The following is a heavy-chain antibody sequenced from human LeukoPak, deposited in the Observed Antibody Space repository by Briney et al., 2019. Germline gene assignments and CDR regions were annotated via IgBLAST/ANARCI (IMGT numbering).Heavy chain of an antibody. D-gene: IGHD4/OR15-4a*01. CDR2: IYSDNI. CDR3: ARRAGAYSHPYDY. CDR1: GLTVSSNS. J-gene: IGHJ4*02. Sequence: GGSLRLSCTVSGLTVSSNSMSWVRQAPGKGLEWVSFIYSDNIHYSDSVKGRFTISRDNSKNTLYLQMNSLRAEDTAVYYCARRAGAYSHPYDYWGQGTLVTVSS. V-gene: IGHV3-53*01.